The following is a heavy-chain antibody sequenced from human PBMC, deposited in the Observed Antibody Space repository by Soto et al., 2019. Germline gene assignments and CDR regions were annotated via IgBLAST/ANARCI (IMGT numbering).Heavy chain of an antibody. CDR2: IYYSGST. J-gene: IGHJ6*02. V-gene: IGHV4-39*01. CDR1: GGSISSSSYY. D-gene: IGHD5-18*01. CDR3: ACIFSGGYGYGFYYYGMDV. Sequence: SETLCLTCTVSGGSISSSSYYGGWIRQPPGKGLEWIGSIYYSGSTYYNPSLKSRVTISVDTSKNQFSLKLSSVTAADTAVYYCACIFSGGYGYGFYYYGMDVWGQGTTVT.